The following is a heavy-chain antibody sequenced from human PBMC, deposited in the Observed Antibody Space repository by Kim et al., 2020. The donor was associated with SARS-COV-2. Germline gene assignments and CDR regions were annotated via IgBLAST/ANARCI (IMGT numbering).Heavy chain of an antibody. V-gene: IGHV3-13*01. Sequence: YPGSVKGRFTISRENAKNSLYLQMNSLRAGDTAVYYCVRGGYHKGRVFDYWGQGTLVTVSS. J-gene: IGHJ4*02. D-gene: IGHD3-16*02. CDR3: VRGGYHKGRVFDY.